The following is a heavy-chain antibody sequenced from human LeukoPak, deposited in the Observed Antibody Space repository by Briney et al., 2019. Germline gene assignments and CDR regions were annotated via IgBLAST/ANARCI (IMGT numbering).Heavy chain of an antibody. V-gene: IGHV3-21*01. Sequence: AGGSLRLSCAASGFTFSSYPLNWVRQAPGKGLEWVSSIGTSGRYIYYADSVKGRFTISRDNAKNSLYLQMNSLRAEDTAVYYCAELGITMIGGVWGKGTTVTISS. J-gene: IGHJ6*04. CDR1: GFTFSSYP. D-gene: IGHD3-10*02. CDR3: AELGITMIGGV. CDR2: IGTSGRYI.